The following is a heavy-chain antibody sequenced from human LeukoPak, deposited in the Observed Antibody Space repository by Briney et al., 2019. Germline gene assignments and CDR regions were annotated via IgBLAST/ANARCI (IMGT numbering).Heavy chain of an antibody. D-gene: IGHD2-2*01. CDR3: ARDPHWSTVVPAAVFDP. Sequence: ASVKVSCKASGYTFTSYGISWVRRAPGQGLEWMGWISAYNGNTNYAQKLQGRVTMTTDTPTSTAYMELRSLRSDDTAVYYCARDPHWSTVVPAAVFDPWGQGTLVTVPS. J-gene: IGHJ5*02. CDR1: GYTFTSYG. CDR2: ISAYNGNT. V-gene: IGHV1-18*01.